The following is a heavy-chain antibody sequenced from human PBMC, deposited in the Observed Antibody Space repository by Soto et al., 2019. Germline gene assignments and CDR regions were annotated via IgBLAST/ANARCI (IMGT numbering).Heavy chain of an antibody. J-gene: IGHJ5*02. V-gene: IGHV1-18*01. CDR3: ARDLAIFGSDNWFDP. CDR1: GYTFTSYG. Sequence: QVQLVQSGAEVKKPGASVKVSCKASGYTFTSYGISWVRQAPGQGLEWMGWISAYNGNTNYAQNFQGRVTMTTDTSTSTVYMELRSLRSNDTAVYYCARDLAIFGSDNWFDPWGQGTLVTVSS. D-gene: IGHD3-3*01. CDR2: ISAYNGNT.